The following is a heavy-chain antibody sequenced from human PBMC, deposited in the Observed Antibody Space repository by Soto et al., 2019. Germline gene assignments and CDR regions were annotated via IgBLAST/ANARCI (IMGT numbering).Heavy chain of an antibody. D-gene: IGHD2-2*01. V-gene: IGHV3-74*01. CDR3: ARGGYQLLFAFDI. CDR2: INSDGSST. CDR1: GFTFSSYW. J-gene: IGHJ3*02. Sequence: EVQLVESGGGLVQPGGSLRLSCAASGFTFSSYWMHWVRQAPGKGLVWVSRINSDGSSTSYADSVKGRFTTSRDNAKNTLYLQLNSLGAEDTAVYYCARGGYQLLFAFDIWGQGTMVTVSS.